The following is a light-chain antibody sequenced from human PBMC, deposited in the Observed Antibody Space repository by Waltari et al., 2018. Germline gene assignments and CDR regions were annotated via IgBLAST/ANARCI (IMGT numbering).Light chain of an antibody. V-gene: IGKV3-15*01. CDR2: EAS. CDR1: QSVFSK. CDR3: QQYNRWPPIT. J-gene: IGKJ5*01. Sequence: EVVMTQAPATLSVSPGERATLSCRASQSVFSKVAWYRQKPGQAPRLLMYEASIRATGISAKFRGSGSGTEFTLTISSVQSEDFAVYYCQQYNRWPPITFGQGTRLEIK.